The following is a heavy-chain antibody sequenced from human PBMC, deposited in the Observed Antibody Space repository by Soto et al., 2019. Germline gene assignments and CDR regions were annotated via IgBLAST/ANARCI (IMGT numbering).Heavy chain of an antibody. CDR1: GGSISSYY. J-gene: IGHJ4*02. V-gene: IGHV4-59*01. CDR2: IYYSGST. D-gene: IGHD6-19*01. Sequence: PSETLSLTCTVSGGSISSYYWSWIRQPPGKGLEWIGYIYYSGSTNYNPSLKSRVTISVDTSKNQFSLKLSSVTAADTAVYYCARVVRAGSSGWYQDYWGQGTLVTVLL. CDR3: ARVVRAGSSGWYQDY.